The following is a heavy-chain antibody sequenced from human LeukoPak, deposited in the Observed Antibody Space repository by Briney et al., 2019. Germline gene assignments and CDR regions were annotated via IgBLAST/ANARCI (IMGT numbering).Heavy chain of an antibody. CDR3: VGGDY. V-gene: IGHV3-53*01. Sequence: GGSLRLSCAASGFSVSSNYVSWVRQAPGKGREWVSVIYSGGTTYYADSIKGRFTISRDNSKNTLYLQMNSLRVEDTAVYYCVGGDYWGQGTLVTVSS. CDR1: GFSVSSNY. J-gene: IGHJ4*02. CDR2: IYSGGTT.